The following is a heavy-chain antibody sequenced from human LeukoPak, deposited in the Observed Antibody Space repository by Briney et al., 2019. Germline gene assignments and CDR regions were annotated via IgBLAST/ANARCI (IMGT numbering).Heavy chain of an antibody. V-gene: IGHV3-30*04. CDR1: GFTFSSYA. CDR2: ISYDGSNK. J-gene: IGHJ4*02. CDR3: ARGSYGSGSYTLDY. Sequence: GGSLRLSCAASGFTFSSYAMRWVRQAPGKGLEWVAVISYDGSNKYYADSVKGRFTISRDNSKNTLYLQMNSLRAEDTAVYYCARGSYGSGSYTLDYWGQGTLVTVSS. D-gene: IGHD3-10*01.